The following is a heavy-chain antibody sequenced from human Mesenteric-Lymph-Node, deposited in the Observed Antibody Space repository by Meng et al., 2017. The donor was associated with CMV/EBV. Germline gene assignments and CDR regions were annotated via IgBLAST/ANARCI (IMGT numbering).Heavy chain of an antibody. Sequence: GESLKISCAASGFTFSSYSMNWVRQAPGKGLEWVSYISSSSSTIYYADSVKGRFTISRDNAKNSLYLQMNSLRAEDTAVYYCARDNVDTATYGAFDIWGRGTTVTVSS. CDR3: ARDNVDTATYGAFDI. CDR2: ISSSSSTI. J-gene: IGHJ3*02. V-gene: IGHV3-48*04. D-gene: IGHD5-18*01. CDR1: GFTFSSYS.